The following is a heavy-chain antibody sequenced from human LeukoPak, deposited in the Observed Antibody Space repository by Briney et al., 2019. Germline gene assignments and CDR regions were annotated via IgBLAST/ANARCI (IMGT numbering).Heavy chain of an antibody. V-gene: IGHV4-61*01. CDR2: IYYSGST. J-gene: IGHJ5*02. CDR3: ARDPRIAAAGTFWFDP. Sequence: SETLSLTCTVSGGSVSSGSYYWSRIRQPPGKGLEWIGYIYYSGSTNYNPSLKSRVTISVDTSKNQFSLKLSSVTAADTAVYYCARDPRIAAAGTFWFDPWGQGTLVTVSS. D-gene: IGHD6-13*01. CDR1: GGSVSSGSYY.